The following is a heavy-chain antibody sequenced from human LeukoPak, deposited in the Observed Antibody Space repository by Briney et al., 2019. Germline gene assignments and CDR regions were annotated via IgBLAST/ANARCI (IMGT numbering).Heavy chain of an antibody. J-gene: IGHJ4*02. D-gene: IGHD2-2*01. CDR1: GFTFSSYG. CDR3: ARDRCSPTSCFSTTDKFDY. CDR2: IRYDGSNK. Sequence: GRSLRLSCAASGFTFSSYGMHWVRQAPGKGLEWVAFIRYDGSNKYYADSVKGRFTISRDNSKNTLYLQMNSLRADDTAVYYCARDRCSPTSCFSTTDKFDYWGQGTLVTVSS. V-gene: IGHV3-33*08.